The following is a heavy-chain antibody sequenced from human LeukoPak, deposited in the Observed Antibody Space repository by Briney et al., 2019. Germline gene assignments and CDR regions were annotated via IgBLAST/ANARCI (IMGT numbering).Heavy chain of an antibody. CDR2: ISSTDAGT. V-gene: IGHV3-23*01. J-gene: IGHJ4*02. CDR3: AKDVRH. CDR1: GFTFSSYA. Sequence: GGSLRLSCAASGFTFSSYAMSWVRQAPGKGLEWVSAISSTDAGTYHADSVRGRFTISRDNAKNTLYLQMNSLRAEDTAVYYCAKDVRHWGQGTLVTVSS.